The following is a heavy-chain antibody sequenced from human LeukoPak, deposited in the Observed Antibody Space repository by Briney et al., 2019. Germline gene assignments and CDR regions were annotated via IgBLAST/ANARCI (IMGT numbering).Heavy chain of an antibody. CDR2: ISSDGRIT. CDR3: ARSGYYNCYDY. D-gene: IGHD3-3*01. CDR1: GFTLSGHW. J-gene: IGHJ4*02. V-gene: IGHV3-74*03. Sequence: GGALTLSRVASGFTLSGHWIHWVRQVPGQGVMGGSRISSDGRITTYADSVKGRFTISRDIARNPLYLQMNSLTADDTALYYCARSGYYNCYDYWGQGTLVTVSS.